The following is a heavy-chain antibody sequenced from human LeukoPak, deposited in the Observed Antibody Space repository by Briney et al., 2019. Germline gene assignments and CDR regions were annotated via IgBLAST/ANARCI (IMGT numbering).Heavy chain of an antibody. Sequence: PGGSLRLSCAASGFTFSSYSMNWVRQAPGKGLEWVSSISSSSSYIYYADSVKGRFTISRDNAKNSLYLQMNSLRAEDTAVYYCARVYDYGGNHFGYWGQGTLVTVSS. CDR1: GFTFSSYS. V-gene: IGHV3-21*01. CDR2: ISSSSSYI. D-gene: IGHD4-23*01. CDR3: ARVYDYGGNHFGY. J-gene: IGHJ4*02.